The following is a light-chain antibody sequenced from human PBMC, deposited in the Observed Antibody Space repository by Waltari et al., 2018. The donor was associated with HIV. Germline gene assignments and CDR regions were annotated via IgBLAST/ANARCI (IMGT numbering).Light chain of an antibody. CDR3: LLSYSRARV. J-gene: IGLJ3*02. CDR1: TVAATTSHF. CDR2: ETS. V-gene: IGLV7-46*01. Sequence: QAVVTQEPSLTLPPRGPFTPTRGPSTVAATTSHFPYWFQQKPGQAHRTLIYETSNKHSWTPARFSGSLLGGKAAMTLSSAQPEDEADYYCLLSYSRARVFGGGTKLTV.